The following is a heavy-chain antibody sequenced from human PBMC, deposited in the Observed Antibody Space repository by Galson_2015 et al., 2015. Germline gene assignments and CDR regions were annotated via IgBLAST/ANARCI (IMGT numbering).Heavy chain of an antibody. V-gene: IGHV3-48*02. Sequence: SLRLSCAASGFTFSSYSMNWVRQAPGKGLEWVSYISSTTGTIYYADSVKGRFTISGDNAKNSLYLQMNSLRDGDTAVYYCARGGQLLSDYWGQGTLVTVSS. J-gene: IGHJ4*02. CDR1: GFTFSSYS. CDR2: ISSTTGTI. CDR3: ARGGQLLSDY. D-gene: IGHD1-26*01.